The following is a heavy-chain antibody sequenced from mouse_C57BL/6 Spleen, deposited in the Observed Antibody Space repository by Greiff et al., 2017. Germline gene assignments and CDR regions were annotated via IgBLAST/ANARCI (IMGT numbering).Heavy chain of an antibody. V-gene: IGHV2-6-1*01. CDR1: GFSLTSYG. J-gene: IGHJ4*01. D-gene: IGHD1-1*01. CDR3: ARHEELLRYAMDY. Sequence: VKLVESGPGLVAPSQSLSITCTVSGFSLTSYGVNWVRQPPGKGLEWLVVIWSDGSTTYNSALKSRLSISKDNSKSQVFLKMNSLQTDDTAMYYCARHEELLRYAMDYWGQGTSVTVSS. CDR2: IWSDGST.